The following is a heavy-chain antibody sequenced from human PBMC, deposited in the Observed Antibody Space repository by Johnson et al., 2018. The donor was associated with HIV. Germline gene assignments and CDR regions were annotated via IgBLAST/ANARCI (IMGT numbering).Heavy chain of an antibody. CDR2: ISSSDSTI. CDR1: GFAFSDCY. Sequence: QVQLVESGGGLVKPGGSLRLSCAASGFAFSDCYMSWIRQAPWKGLEWISYISSSDSTIYYADSVKGRFTISRDNANNSLYLQMNSLIVGDTAVYFCTRDLRTRAFDIWGQGTMVTVSS. V-gene: IGHV3-11*04. CDR3: TRDLRTRAFDI. D-gene: IGHD1-1*01. J-gene: IGHJ3*02.